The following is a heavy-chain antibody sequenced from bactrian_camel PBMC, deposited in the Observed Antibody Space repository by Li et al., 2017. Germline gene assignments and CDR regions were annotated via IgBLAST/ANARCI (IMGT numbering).Heavy chain of an antibody. J-gene: IGHJ4*01. D-gene: IGHD1*01. CDR3: ATPGSGIYAWFEYSY. Sequence: HVQLVESGGGTVQTGGSLRLSCAVSGRTYCSFDMSWYRQVPGKEREFVAGVIESDGAADTNYADSVKGRFTISRDNVKNMVYLQMNSLKSEDTALYYCATPGSGIYAWFEYSYWGQGTQVTVS. CDR1: GRTYCSFD. CDR2: VIESDGAADT. V-gene: IGHV3-3*01.